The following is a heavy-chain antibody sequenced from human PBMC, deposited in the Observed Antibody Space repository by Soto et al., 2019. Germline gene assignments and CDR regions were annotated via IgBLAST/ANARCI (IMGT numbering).Heavy chain of an antibody. CDR2: IQYDVRHT. Sequence: PGGSLILSCASSGFTFIKYSMYFVRQAPGKVLEWVAVIQYDVRHTDYADSVKGRFTISRDNSKNTVYLQMNSLRPDDTDFYYCARPLAWLGDDDFDVWGRGTMVNVSS. CDR3: ARPLAWLGDDDFDV. D-gene: IGHD3-10*01. J-gene: IGHJ3*01. CDR1: GFTFIKYS. V-gene: IGHV3-30*04.